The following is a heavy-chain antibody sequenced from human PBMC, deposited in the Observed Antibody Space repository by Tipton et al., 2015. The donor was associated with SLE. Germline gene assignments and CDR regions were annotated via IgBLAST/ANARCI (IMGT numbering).Heavy chain of an antibody. CDR3: ARVRDFWSGSTYYYYGMDV. J-gene: IGHJ6*02. CDR1: GYTFTDYY. D-gene: IGHD3-3*01. Sequence: QLVQSGAEVKKPGASVKVSCRASGYTFTDYYMHWVRQAPGQGLEWMGWINPNSGGTNYALKFQGRVTMTRDTSISTAYMELSRLRSDDTAVYYCARVRDFWSGSTYYYYGMDVWGQGTTVTVSS. V-gene: IGHV1-2*02. CDR2: INPNSGGT.